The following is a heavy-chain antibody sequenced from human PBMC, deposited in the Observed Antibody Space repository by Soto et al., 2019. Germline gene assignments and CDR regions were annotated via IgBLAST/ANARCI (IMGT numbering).Heavy chain of an antibody. D-gene: IGHD2-21*01. Sequence: EVQLVESGGGLVQPGRSLRLSCAASGFTFDDYAMHWVRQAPGKGLEWVSGISWNSGSIGYADSVKGRFTISRDNAKNSLYLQMNSLRAEDTALYYCAKTLVPIVVGDAFDIWGQGTMVTVSS. CDR1: GFTFDDYA. J-gene: IGHJ3*02. CDR2: ISWNSGSI. CDR3: AKTLVPIVVGDAFDI. V-gene: IGHV3-9*01.